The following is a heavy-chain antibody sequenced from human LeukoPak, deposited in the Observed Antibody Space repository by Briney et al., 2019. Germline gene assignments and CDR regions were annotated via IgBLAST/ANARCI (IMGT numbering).Heavy chain of an antibody. CDR1: GFTFKLYW. CDR3: VRGGPSTWF. D-gene: IGHD3-22*01. V-gene: IGHV3-74*01. CDR2: NDDGSDT. Sequence: PGGSLRLSCAASGFTFKLYWMHWVRQVPGKGPVWVARNDDGSDTVYADSVKGRFTISRDDAKNMLFLQMNSLRGEDTTVYHCVRGGPSTWFWGQGTLVTVSS. J-gene: IGHJ4*02.